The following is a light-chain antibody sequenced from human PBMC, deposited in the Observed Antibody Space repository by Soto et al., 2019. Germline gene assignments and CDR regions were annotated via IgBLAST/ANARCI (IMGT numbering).Light chain of an antibody. CDR3: QTWDSGIRV. J-gene: IGLJ3*02. V-gene: IGLV4-69*01. CDR2: LTGDGSH. CDR1: SGHSHYA. Sequence: QPVVTQSPSASASLGASVKLTCTLSSGHSHYAIAWHQQHPDTGPRYLMKLTGDGSHIKGDGIPDRFSGSSSGAERYLTISSLQSEDEADYYCQTWDSGIRVFGGGTKLTVL.